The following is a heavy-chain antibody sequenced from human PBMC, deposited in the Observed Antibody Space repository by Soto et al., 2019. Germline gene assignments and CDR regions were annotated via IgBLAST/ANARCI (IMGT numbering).Heavy chain of an antibody. J-gene: IGHJ4*02. CDR3: ASVTFGGVVLAH. CDR1: ADSFSKYY. D-gene: IGHD3-16*01. Sequence: PSETLSLTCSVSADSFSKYYWTWIRQPPGEGLEWIGYIYFNGNTNYNPSLKGRVTISIDTSKKQFSLNLSSVTAAGTAVYYCASVTFGGVVLAHWGQGTLVTVSS. CDR2: IYFNGNT. V-gene: IGHV4-59*01.